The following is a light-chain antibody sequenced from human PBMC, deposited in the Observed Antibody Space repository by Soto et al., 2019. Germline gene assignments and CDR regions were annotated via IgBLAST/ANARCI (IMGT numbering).Light chain of an antibody. CDR3: QQYRSPPQT. CDR1: QSVSSY. CDR2: GAS. J-gene: IGKJ2*01. V-gene: IGKV3-20*01. Sequence: EIELTQSPGTLSLSPGERATLSCRASQSVSSYLAWYQQKPGQAPRLLIYGASSRATGIPDRFSGSGSGTDFTLTISRLEPEDVGVYYCQQYRSPPQTFGQGTKLEIK.